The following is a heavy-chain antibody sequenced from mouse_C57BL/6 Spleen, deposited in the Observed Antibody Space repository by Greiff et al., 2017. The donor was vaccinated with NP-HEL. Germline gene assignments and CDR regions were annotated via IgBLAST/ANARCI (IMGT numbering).Heavy chain of an antibody. Sequence: EVKLVESGGGLVKPGGSLKLSCAASGFTFSDYGMHWVRQAPEKGLEWVAYISSGSSTIYYADTVKGRFTISRDNAKNTLFLQMTSLRSEDTAMYYCARRVYYYGSSGAMDYWGQGTSVTVSS. V-gene: IGHV5-17*01. CDR2: ISSGSSTI. CDR1: GFTFSDYG. CDR3: ARRVYYYGSSGAMDY. J-gene: IGHJ4*01. D-gene: IGHD1-1*01.